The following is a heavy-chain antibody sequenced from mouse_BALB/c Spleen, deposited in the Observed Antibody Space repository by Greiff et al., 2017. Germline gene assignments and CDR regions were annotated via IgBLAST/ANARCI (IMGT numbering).Heavy chain of an antibody. CDR1: GFTFSNYW. CDR3: TRLTGTRDYAMDY. Sequence: EVKVVESGGGLVQPGGSMKLSCVASGFTFSNYWMNWVRQSPEKGLEWVAEIRLKSNNYATHYAESVKGRFTISRDDSKSSVYLQMNNLRAEDTGIYYCTRLTGTRDYAMDYWGQGTSVTVSS. J-gene: IGHJ4*01. CDR2: IRLKSNNYAT. D-gene: IGHD4-1*01. V-gene: IGHV6-6*02.